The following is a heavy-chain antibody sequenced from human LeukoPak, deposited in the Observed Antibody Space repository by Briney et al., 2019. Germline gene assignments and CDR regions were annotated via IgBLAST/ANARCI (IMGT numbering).Heavy chain of an antibody. CDR3: ARGEYYYDGGY. V-gene: IGHV3-23*01. CDR2: ISGSGGST. Sequence: PGGSLRLSCAASGFTFSSYAMSWVRQAPGKGLEWVSVISGSGGSTYYADSVKGRFTISRDNSKNTLYLQMNSLRTEDTAVYYCARGEYYYDGGYWGQGTLVTVSS. D-gene: IGHD3-22*01. CDR1: GFTFSSYA. J-gene: IGHJ4*02.